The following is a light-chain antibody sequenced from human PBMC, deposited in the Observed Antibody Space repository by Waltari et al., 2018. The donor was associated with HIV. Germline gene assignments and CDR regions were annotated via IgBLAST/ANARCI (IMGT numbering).Light chain of an antibody. Sequence: QSALTQPPSASGSLGQSVTISCTGSSSDIGAYASVSWFQQHPRRAPQLLPYEVTRRPSTVSDRFSGSRSGSTAFLTVAGLQPDDEATYFCSSYGDSLRVLFGGGTNVTVL. CDR1: SSDIGAYAS. CDR2: EVT. V-gene: IGLV2-8*01. CDR3: SSYGDSLRVL. J-gene: IGLJ3*02.